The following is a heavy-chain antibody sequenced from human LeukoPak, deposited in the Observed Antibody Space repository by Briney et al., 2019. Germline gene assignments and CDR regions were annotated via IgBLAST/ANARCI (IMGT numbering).Heavy chain of an antibody. CDR2: ISYDGSNK. Sequence: GGSLRLSCAASGFTFSSYAMHWVRQAPGKGLEWVAVISYDGSNKYYADSVKGRFTISRDNSKNTLYLQMNSLRAEDTAVYYCARVGFYYESSGYYDYWGQGTLVTVSS. CDR3: ARVGFYYESSGYYDY. V-gene: IGHV3-30-3*01. J-gene: IGHJ4*02. D-gene: IGHD3-22*01. CDR1: GFTFSSYA.